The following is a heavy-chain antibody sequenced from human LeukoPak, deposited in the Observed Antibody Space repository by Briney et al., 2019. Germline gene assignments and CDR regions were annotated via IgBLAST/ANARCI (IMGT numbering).Heavy chain of an antibody. CDR1: GYTFTHNW. CDR3: ARHRATGTWSDFDY. J-gene: IGHJ4*02. D-gene: IGHD1-14*01. Sequence: NLGESLKISCKVSGYTFTHNWIGWVRQKPGRGLEWLGAIFPADSNTAYNSSFRGQVTISVDKSIDTAYLQWGSLKASDSAMYYCARHRATGTWSDFDYWGQGTVVTVSS. V-gene: IGHV5-51*01. CDR2: IFPADSNT.